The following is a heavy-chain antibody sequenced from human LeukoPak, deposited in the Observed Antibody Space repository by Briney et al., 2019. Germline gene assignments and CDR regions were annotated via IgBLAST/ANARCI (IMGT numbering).Heavy chain of an antibody. D-gene: IGHD3-22*01. CDR1: GFTFSSYS. Sequence: PGGSLRLSCAASGFTFSSYSMSWVRHAPGKGMEWLSAISGSGGSTNYAPSVKGRFTISRDNSKHTLYLQMNSLKTEDTAVYYCTTRNYYDSSANFDNWGQGTLVTVSS. CDR2: ISGSGGST. V-gene: IGHV3-23*01. CDR3: TTRNYYDSSANFDN. J-gene: IGHJ4*02.